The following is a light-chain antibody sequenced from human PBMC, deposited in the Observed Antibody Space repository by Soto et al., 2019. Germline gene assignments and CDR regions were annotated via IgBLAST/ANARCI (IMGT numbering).Light chain of an antibody. Sequence: QSALTQPASVSGSPGQSITISCSGSSGDVGNYDLVSWYQQIPGKAPKLMIFEVSRRPSRVSDRFSGSKSGNTASLTISGLQAEDEGDFYCCSYAGNGAWVFGGGTQLTVL. J-gene: IGLJ3*02. CDR2: EVS. CDR1: SGDVGNYDL. V-gene: IGLV2-23*02. CDR3: CSYAGNGAWV.